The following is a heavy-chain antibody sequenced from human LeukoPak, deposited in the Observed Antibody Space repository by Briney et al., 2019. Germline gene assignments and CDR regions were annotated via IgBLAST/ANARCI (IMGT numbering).Heavy chain of an antibody. V-gene: IGHV3-7*01. CDR3: ARDRVFADGYSRFDL. CDR1: GFTFSSYW. D-gene: IGHD5-24*01. J-gene: IGHJ2*01. Sequence: GGSLRLSCEGSGFTFSSYWMNWVRQAPGKGLEWVANIKQDGSERYYVDSVKGRFTISRDNAKNSLYLQMNSLRAVDTAVYYCARDRVFADGYSRFDLWGRGTLVTVSS. CDR2: IKQDGSER.